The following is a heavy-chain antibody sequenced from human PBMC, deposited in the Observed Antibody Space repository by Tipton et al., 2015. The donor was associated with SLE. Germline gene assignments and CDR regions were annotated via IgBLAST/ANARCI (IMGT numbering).Heavy chain of an antibody. CDR2: ISTSSSYI. D-gene: IGHD2-15*01. Sequence: SLRLSCAASGFTFSSYSMNWVRLAPGKGLEWVSSISTSSSYIYYADSVKGRFTISRDNAKNTLYLQMSSLRAEDTAVYYCARDLEKDIWGRGWFDPWGQGTLVTVSS. CDR1: GFTFSSYS. J-gene: IGHJ5*02. V-gene: IGHV3-21*04. CDR3: ARDLEKDIWGRGWFDP.